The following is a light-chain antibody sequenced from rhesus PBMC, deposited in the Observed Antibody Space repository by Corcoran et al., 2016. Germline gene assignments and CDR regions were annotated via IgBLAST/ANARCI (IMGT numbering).Light chain of an antibody. Sequence: QVILTQSPATLSLSPGERATLSCRASQSVGSSLARYQQHPGQAPRLLIYGASSRATGIPDRFRVSGSGTEFTLTISSLEPEDFAVYYCQKYSSSPYSFGQGTKVEIK. V-gene: IGKV3-53*01. J-gene: IGKJ2*01. CDR2: GAS. CDR3: QKYSSSPYS. CDR1: QSVGSS.